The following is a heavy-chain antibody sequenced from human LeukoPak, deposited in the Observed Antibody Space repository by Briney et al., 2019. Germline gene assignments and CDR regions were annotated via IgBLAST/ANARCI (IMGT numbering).Heavy chain of an antibody. CDR3: ARRWDMVYASFDY. J-gene: IGHJ4*02. Sequence: GGSLKISFKGSGYRFTSYWIGWVCQMPGKGLEWMGIIYPGDSDTRYSPSFQGQVTISADKSSSTAYLQWSSLKASDTAMYYCARRWDMVYASFDYWGQGTLVTVSS. CDR1: GYRFTSYW. D-gene: IGHD2-8*01. V-gene: IGHV5-51*01. CDR2: IYPGDSDT.